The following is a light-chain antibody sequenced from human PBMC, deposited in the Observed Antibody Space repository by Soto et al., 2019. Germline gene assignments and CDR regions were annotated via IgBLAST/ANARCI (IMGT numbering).Light chain of an antibody. CDR2: VAS. CDR1: QGISTW. CDR3: QQYNSS. V-gene: IGKV1D-16*01. J-gene: IGKJ2*01. Sequence: DIHITRSPSSVSSSVCDIVTITWRASQGISTWLSWYQQKPGKAPKVLIYVASSLRSGVPSRFSGSGSGTEFTLTISSLQPDDFATYYCQQYNSSFGQGTKVDIK.